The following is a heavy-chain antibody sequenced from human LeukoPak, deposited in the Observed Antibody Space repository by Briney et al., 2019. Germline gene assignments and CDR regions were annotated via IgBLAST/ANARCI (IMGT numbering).Heavy chain of an antibody. J-gene: IGHJ2*01. Sequence: GGSLRLSCAASGFTFNNHWMSWVGQAPGKGLEWVANIRHDGSDKKYVDSVKGRFTISRDNAENSLSLQMNSLRAEDTAVYYCAKDRTVGASYWYFDLWGRGTLVTVSS. CDR2: IRHDGSDK. V-gene: IGHV3-7*03. CDR3: AKDRTVGASYWYFDL. CDR1: GFTFNNHW. D-gene: IGHD1-26*01.